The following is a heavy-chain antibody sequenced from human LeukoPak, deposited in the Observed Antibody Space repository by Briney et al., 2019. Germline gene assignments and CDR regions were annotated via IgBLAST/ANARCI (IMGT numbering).Heavy chain of an antibody. CDR1: GFTFSSYE. CDR2: ISSSGSTI. CDR3: ARDRDGYNFGFGY. J-gene: IGHJ4*02. D-gene: IGHD5-24*01. V-gene: IGHV3-48*03. Sequence: GGSLRLSCAASGFTFSSYEMNWVRQAPGKGLEWVSYISSSGSTIYYADPVKGRFTISRDNAKNSLYLQMNSLRAEDTAVYYCARDRDGYNFGFGYWGQGTLVTVSS.